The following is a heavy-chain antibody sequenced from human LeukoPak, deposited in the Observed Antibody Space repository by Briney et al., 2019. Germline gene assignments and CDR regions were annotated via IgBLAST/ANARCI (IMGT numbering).Heavy chain of an antibody. Sequence: SETLSLTCAVYGGSFSGYYWSWIRQPPGKGLEWIGEISHSGSTNYNPSLKSRVTISVDTSKNQFSLKLSSVTAADTAVYYCARVSGGNKSPFDYWGQGTLVTVSS. J-gene: IGHJ4*02. CDR3: ARVSGGNKSPFDY. D-gene: IGHD4-23*01. CDR2: ISHSGST. CDR1: GGSFSGYY. V-gene: IGHV4-34*01.